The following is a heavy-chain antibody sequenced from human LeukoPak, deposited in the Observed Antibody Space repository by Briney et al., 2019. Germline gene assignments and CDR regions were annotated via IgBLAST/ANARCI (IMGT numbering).Heavy chain of an antibody. V-gene: IGHV1-46*01. J-gene: IGHJ4*02. CDR2: INPSGGST. Sequence: GIINPSGGSTSYAQKFQGRVTMTRDTSTSTVYMELSSLRSEDTAVYYCARVAAAGTWYFDYWGQGTLVTVSS. D-gene: IGHD6-13*01. CDR3: ARVAAAGTWYFDY.